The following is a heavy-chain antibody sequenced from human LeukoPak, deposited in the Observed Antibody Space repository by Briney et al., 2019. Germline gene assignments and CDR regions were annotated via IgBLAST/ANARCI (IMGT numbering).Heavy chain of an antibody. CDR1: GFTFSTYG. D-gene: IGHD6-6*01. V-gene: IGHV3-33*06. J-gene: IGHJ3*02. CDR3: AEGSASHSSSSDI. CDR2: ICYDGSNK. Sequence: WGSLRLSCAASGFTFSTYGMHWFRQAPGKGLVWVASICYDGSNKYYADSVKGGFTISRDNSKNTLYLQMTSLRAEATALYYCAEGSASHSSSSDIWGQGTMVTVSS.